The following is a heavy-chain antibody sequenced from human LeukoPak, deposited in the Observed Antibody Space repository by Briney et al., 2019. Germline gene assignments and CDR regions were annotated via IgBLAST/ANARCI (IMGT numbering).Heavy chain of an antibody. D-gene: IGHD4/OR15-4a*01. J-gene: IGHJ5*02. V-gene: IGHV3-7*01. CDR3: ARDAGAGTQRDGWFDP. CDR2: IKQDGSEK. Sequence: PGGSLRLSCAASGFTFSSYWMSWVRQAPGKGLEWVANIKQDGSEKYYVDSVKGRFTVSRDNAKNSLYLQMNSLGADDTAVYYCARDAGAGTQRDGWFDPWGQGTLVTVSS. CDR1: GFTFSSYW.